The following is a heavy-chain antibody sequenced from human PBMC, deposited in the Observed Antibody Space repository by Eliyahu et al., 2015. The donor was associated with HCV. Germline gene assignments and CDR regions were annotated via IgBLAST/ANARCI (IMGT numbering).Heavy chain of an antibody. Sequence: GEIYHSGTTNYNPSLLSRATMSVDKSKNTFSLSLRSATAADTAIYYCARMGSMYRGPMIVYYGLDVWGQGATVTVS. J-gene: IGHJ6*02. CDR3: ARMGSMYRGPMIVYYGLDV. CDR2: IYHSGTT. D-gene: IGHD3-22*01. V-gene: IGHV4-4*02.